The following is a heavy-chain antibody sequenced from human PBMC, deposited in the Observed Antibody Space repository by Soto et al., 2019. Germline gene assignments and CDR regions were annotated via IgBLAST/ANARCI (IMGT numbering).Heavy chain of an antibody. J-gene: IGHJ5*02. V-gene: IGHV1-18*01. CDR1: GYTFTSYG. D-gene: IGHD3-3*01. CDR3: AGPAAGGESDYDFWSGFDP. CDR2: ISAYNGNT. Sequence: ASVKVSCKASGYTFTSYGISWVRQAPGQGLEWMGWISAYNGNTNYAQKLQGRVTMTTDTSTSTAYMELRSLRSDDTAVYYCAGPAAGGESDYDFWSGFDPWGQGTLVTVSS.